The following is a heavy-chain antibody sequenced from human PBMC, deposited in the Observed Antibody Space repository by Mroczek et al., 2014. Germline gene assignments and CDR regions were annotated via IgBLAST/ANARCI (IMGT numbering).Heavy chain of an antibody. V-gene: IGHV3-30-3*01. D-gene: IGHD4-17*01. CDR1: GFTFSSYA. Sequence: QVQLVESGGGVVQPGRSLRLSCAASGFTFSSYAMHWVRQAPGKGLEWVAVISYDGSNKYYADSVKGRFTISRDNSKNTLYLQMNSLRAEDTAVYYCARDTGHGDPFPQGPFDPWGQGTLVHRLL. J-gene: IGHJ5*02. CDR2: ISYDGSNK. CDR3: ARDTGHGDPFPQGPFDP.